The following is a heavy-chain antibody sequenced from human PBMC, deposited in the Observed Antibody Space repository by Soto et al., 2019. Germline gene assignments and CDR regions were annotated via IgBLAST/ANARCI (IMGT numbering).Heavy chain of an antibody. V-gene: IGHV3-49*03. Sequence: SLRLSCTTSGFAFGAYAMMPFRPATGKGMEWVGFIRSKAYGGTTEYAASVKGRFTISRDDSKSIAYLQMNSLKTEDTAVYYCTRYPLLLESGQDFDYWGQGT. D-gene: IGHD2-2*01. J-gene: IGHJ4*02. CDR1: GFAFGAYA. CDR2: IRSKAYGGTT. CDR3: TRYPLLLESGQDFDY.